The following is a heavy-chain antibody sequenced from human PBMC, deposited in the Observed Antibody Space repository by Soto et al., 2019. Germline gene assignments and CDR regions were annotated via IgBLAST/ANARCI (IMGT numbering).Heavy chain of an antibody. V-gene: IGHV4-30-4*01. CDR1: GGSISSGDYY. J-gene: IGHJ4*02. CDR2: IYYSGST. D-gene: IGHD3-16*01. CDR3: ARSSVITSLQSAYYFDY. Sequence: QVQLQESGPGLVKPSQTLSLTCTVSGGSISSGDYYWSWIHQPPGKGLEWIGYIYYSGSTYYNPSLKSRVTISVDTSKNQFSLKLSSVTAADTAVYYCARSSVITSLQSAYYFDYWGQGTLVTVSS.